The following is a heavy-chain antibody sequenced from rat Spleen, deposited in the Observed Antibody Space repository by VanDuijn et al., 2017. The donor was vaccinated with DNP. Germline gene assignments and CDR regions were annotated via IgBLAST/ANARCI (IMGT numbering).Heavy chain of an antibody. CDR3: ARDPYNAGFDY. J-gene: IGHJ2*01. CDR1: GFSLTNYA. D-gene: IGHD4-3*01. V-gene: IGHV2S12*01. CDR2: ISSGGST. Sequence: QVQLKESGPGLVQPSQTLSLTCTVSGFSLTNYAVGWVRQPPGKGLEWIAAISSGGSTYYNSALKSRLSISRDTSKSQVFFKIDSLQTEDTATYYCARDPYNAGFDYWAKESWSQSPQ.